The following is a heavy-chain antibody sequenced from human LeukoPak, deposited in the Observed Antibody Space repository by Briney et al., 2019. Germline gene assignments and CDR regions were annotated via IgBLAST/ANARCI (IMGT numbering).Heavy chain of an antibody. CDR1: GGSFSGYY. CDR3: ARVDYGDYSKDFDY. J-gene: IGHJ4*02. D-gene: IGHD4-17*01. V-gene: IGHV4-34*01. CDR2: INHSGST. Sequence: PSETLSLTCSVYGGSFSGYYWSWVRQPPGKGLEWIGEINHSGSTNYNPSLKSRVTMSVDTSKNQFCLKVNSMTAADTAVYYCARVDYGDYSKDFDYWGQGTLVTVSS.